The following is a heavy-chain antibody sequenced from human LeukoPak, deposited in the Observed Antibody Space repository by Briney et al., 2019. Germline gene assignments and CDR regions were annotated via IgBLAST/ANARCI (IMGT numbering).Heavy chain of an antibody. V-gene: IGHV3-23*01. CDR3: LNYGMGV. J-gene: IGHJ6*02. Sequence: QAGGSLRLSCAASGFTFSSYAMSWVRQAPGKGLEWVSAISDSGGNTYYADSVKGRFTISRDNSKNTMYLQMNSLRAEDTAVYYCLNYGMGVWGQGTTVTVSS. CDR2: ISDSGGNT. CDR1: GFTFSSYA.